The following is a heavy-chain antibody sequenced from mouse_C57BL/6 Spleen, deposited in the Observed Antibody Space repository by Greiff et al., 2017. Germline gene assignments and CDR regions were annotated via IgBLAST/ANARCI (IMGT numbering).Heavy chain of an antibody. CDR1: GYAFTSSW. Sequence: QVQLQQSGPELVKPGASVKLSCKASGYAFTSSWMNWVKQRPGQGLEWIGRIYPGDGDTNYNGKFKGKATLTADKSSSTAYMQLSSLTSEDSAVYFCARGDYDPRDYYAMDYWGQGTSVTVAS. J-gene: IGHJ4*01. CDR3: ARGDYDPRDYYAMDY. D-gene: IGHD2-4*01. CDR2: IYPGDGDT. V-gene: IGHV1-82*01.